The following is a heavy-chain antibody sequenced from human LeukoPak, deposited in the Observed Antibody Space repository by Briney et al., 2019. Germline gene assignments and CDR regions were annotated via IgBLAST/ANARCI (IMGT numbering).Heavy chain of an antibody. CDR3: ARGRYSSSSPFFDY. D-gene: IGHD6-6*01. CDR2: INHSGST. Sequence: SETLSLTCAVYGGSFSGYYWSWIRQPPGKGLEWIGEINHSGSTNYHPSLKSRVTISVDTSKNQFSLKLSSVTAADTAVYYCARGRYSSSSPFFDYWGQGTLVTVSS. V-gene: IGHV4-34*01. J-gene: IGHJ4*02. CDR1: GGSFSGYY.